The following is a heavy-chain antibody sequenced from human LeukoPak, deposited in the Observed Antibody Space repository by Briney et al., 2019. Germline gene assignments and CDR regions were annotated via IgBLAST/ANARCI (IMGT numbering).Heavy chain of an antibody. CDR2: IYHTGST. CDR1: GGSVSDYY. CDR3: ARDGYNGFDP. J-gene: IGHJ5*02. V-gene: IGHV4-59*02. Sequence: SETLSLTCTISGGSVSDYYWSWIRQSPGKGLEWIGYIYHTGSTSYSPSLKSRVTISADTSQNQFSLKLSSVTAADTAVYYCARDGYNGFDPWGQGTLVTVSS. D-gene: IGHD5-24*01.